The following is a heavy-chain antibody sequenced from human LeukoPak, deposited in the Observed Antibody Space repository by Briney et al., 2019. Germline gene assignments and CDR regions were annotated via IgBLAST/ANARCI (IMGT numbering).Heavy chain of an antibody. D-gene: IGHD5-18*01. CDR2: TYASGSP. Sequence: SQTLSLTCTVSGGSISSGSYYWSWIRQPAGKGLEWIGRTYASGSPTYNPSLKSRVTMSVDKSKNQFSLKLSSVTVADTAVYYCARSGYSCGYYTNWLDPWGQGTLVTVSS. CDR1: GGSISSGSYY. CDR3: ARSGYSCGYYTNWLDP. V-gene: IGHV4-61*02. J-gene: IGHJ5*02.